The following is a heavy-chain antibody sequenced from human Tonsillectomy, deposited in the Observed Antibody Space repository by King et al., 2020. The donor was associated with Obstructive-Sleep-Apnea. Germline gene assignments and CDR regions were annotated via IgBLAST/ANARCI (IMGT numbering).Heavy chain of an antibody. CDR3: ARDTAGHYYGSGSYYYYYGMDV. D-gene: IGHD3-10*01. V-gene: IGHV1-69*10. CDR1: GGTFSSYA. J-gene: IGHJ6*02. CDR2: IIPILGIA. Sequence: VQLVESGAEVKKPGSSVKVSCKASGGTFSSYAISWVRQAPGQGLEWMGGIIPILGIANYAQKFQGRVTFTADKSTSTAYMELSSLRSEDTAVYYCARDTAGHYYGSGSYYYYYGMDVWGQGTTVTVSS.